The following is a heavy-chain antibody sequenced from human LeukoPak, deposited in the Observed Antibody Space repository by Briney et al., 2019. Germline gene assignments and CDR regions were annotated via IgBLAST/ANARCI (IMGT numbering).Heavy chain of an antibody. D-gene: IGHD4-11*01. J-gene: IGHJ4*02. CDR2: IKQDGSEK. CDR3: ARGVTTCDY. CDR1: GFTFGSYW. Sequence: GGSLRLPCAASGFTFGSYWMSWVRRAPGKGLEWVANIKQDGSEKYYVDSVKGRFTISRDNAKNSLYLQMNSLRAEDTAVYYCARGVTTCDYWGQGTLVTVSS. V-gene: IGHV3-7*03.